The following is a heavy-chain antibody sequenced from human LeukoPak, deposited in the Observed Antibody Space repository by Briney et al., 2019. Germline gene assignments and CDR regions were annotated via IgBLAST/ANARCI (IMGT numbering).Heavy chain of an antibody. J-gene: IGHJ4*02. CDR2: TYYRSKWYN. Sequence: SQTLPLTCAISGDSVSSNSAAWNWIRQSPSRGLEWLGRTYYRSKWYNDYAVSVKSRITINPDTSKYQFSLQLNSVTPEDTAVYYCARDHTMVRGVIPYFDYWGQGTLVTVSS. CDR3: ARDHTMVRGVIPYFDY. D-gene: IGHD3-10*01. CDR1: GDSVSSNSAA. V-gene: IGHV6-1*01.